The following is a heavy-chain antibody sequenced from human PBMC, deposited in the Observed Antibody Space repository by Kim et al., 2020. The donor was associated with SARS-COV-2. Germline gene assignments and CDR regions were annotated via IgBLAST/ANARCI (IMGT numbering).Heavy chain of an antibody. Sequence: GGSLRLSCAASGFTFSSYAMHWVRQAPGKGLEWVAVISYDGSNKYYADSVKGRFTISRDNSKNTLYLQMNSLRAEDTAVYYCAGPPLCGCGSCSYYYYYG. V-gene: IGHV3-30*04. CDR2: ISYDGSNK. CDR3: AGPPLCGCGSCSYYYYYG. J-gene: IGHJ6*01. D-gene: IGHD2-15*01. CDR1: GFTFSSYA.